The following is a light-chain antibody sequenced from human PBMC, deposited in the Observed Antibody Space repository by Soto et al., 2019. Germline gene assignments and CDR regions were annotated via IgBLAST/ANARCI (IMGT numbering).Light chain of an antibody. CDR3: SSYAASSNLGV. J-gene: IGLJ2*01. Sequence: QSVLTQPPSASGSPGQSVTISCIGTSSDVGGYNYVSWYQQHPGKAPKLMTYEVSKRPSGVPDRFSGSKSGNTASLTVSGLQAEDEADYYCSSYAASSNLGVFGGGTKVTVL. CDR1: SSDVGGYNY. CDR2: EVS. V-gene: IGLV2-8*01.